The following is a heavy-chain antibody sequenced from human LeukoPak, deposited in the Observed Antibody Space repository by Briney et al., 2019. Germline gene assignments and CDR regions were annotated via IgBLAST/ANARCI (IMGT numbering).Heavy chain of an antibody. CDR2: ISGSGGST. CDR3: AKGVGYCSGGSCQQFDY. CDR1: GFTFSSYS. Sequence: PGGSLRLSCAASGFTFSSYSMNWVRQAPGKGLKWVSAISGSGGSTYYADSVKGRITISRDNSKNTLYLQMNSLRAEDTAVYYCAKGVGYCSGGSCQQFDYWGQGILVTVSS. V-gene: IGHV3-23*01. D-gene: IGHD2-15*01. J-gene: IGHJ4*02.